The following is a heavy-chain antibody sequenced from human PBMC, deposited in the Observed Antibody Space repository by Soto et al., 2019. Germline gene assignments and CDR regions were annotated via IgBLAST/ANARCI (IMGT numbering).Heavy chain of an antibody. D-gene: IGHD6-13*01. V-gene: IGHV3-11*05. CDR2: ISSSSSYT. J-gene: IGHJ6*02. CDR1: GFTFSDYY. Sequence: QVQLVESGGGLVKPGGSLRLSCAASGFTFSDYYMSWIRQAPGKGLEWVSYISSSSSYTNYADSVKGRFTISRDNAKNSLYLQMNSLRAEDTAVYYCARDWDGAAAWDAYGMDVWGQGTTVTVSS. CDR3: ARDWDGAAAWDAYGMDV.